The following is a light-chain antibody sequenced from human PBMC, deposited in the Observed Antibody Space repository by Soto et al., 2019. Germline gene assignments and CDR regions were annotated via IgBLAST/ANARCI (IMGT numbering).Light chain of an antibody. CDR1: QSLVHSDGNTY. CDR2: KVS. J-gene: IGKJ2*01. Sequence: DVVMTQSPLSLPVTLGQPASTSCRSSQSLVHSDGNTYLNWFHQRPGQSPRRLIYKVSNRDSGVPDRFNGSGSDPDFTLKISGVEAEDVGVYYCMQGTHWPPYTFGQGTKLEIK. CDR3: MQGTHWPPYT. V-gene: IGKV2-30*02.